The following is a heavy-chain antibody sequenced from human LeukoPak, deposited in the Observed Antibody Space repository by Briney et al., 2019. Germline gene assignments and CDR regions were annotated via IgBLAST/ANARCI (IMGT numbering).Heavy chain of an antibody. V-gene: IGHV1-69*05. CDR2: IIPIFGTA. Sequence: SVKVSCKASGGTFSSYVISWVRQAPGQGLEWMGGIIPIFGTANYAQEFQGRVTITTDESTSTAYMELSSLRSEDTAVYYCASKGAETYYYDSSGYSLDYWGQGTLVTVSS. CDR3: ASKGAETYYYDSSGYSLDY. D-gene: IGHD3-22*01. CDR1: GGTFSSYV. J-gene: IGHJ4*02.